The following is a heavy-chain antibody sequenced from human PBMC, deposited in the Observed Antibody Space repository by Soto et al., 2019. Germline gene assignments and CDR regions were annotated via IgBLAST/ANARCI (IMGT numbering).Heavy chain of an antibody. V-gene: IGHV3-74*01. Sequence: HPGGSLRLSCAASGFSFRTHWMHWVRQAPGKGLVWVSRISPDGSTTYAASVKGRFTISRDNAKNTLYLQVNSLRDEDTAVYFCARGPGSSSNSVRGCFDYWGLGTQVTVSS. CDR3: ARGPGSSSNSVRGCFDY. J-gene: IGHJ4*01. CDR2: ISPDGST. D-gene: IGHD6-19*01. CDR1: GFSFRTHW.